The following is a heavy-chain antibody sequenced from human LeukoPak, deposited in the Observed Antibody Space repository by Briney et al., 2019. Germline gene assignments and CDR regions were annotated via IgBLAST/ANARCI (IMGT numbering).Heavy chain of an antibody. CDR1: GYTFTVYY. D-gene: IGHD5-12*01. CDR2: INPNSGGT. Sequence: ASVKVSCKASGYTFTVYYMHWVRQAPGQGLEWMGWINPNSGGTNYAQKFQGWVTMTRDTSISTAYMELSRLRSDDTAVYYCARSVATMRGSWFDPWGQGTLVTVSS. CDR3: ARSVATMRGSWFDP. J-gene: IGHJ5*02. V-gene: IGHV1-2*04.